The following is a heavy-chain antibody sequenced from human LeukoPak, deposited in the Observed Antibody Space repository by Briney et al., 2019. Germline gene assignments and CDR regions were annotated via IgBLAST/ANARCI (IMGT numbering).Heavy chain of an antibody. CDR2: IRYDGSNK. CDR1: GFTFSSYG. D-gene: IGHD3-22*01. Sequence: GGSLRLSCAASGFTFSSYGMHWVRQAPGKGLEWVAFIRYDGSNKYYADSVKGRFTISRDNSKNTLYLQMNSLRAEDTAVYYCAKDSSVTYYYDSSGDSLDYWGQGTLVTVSS. V-gene: IGHV3-30*02. J-gene: IGHJ4*02. CDR3: AKDSSVTYYYDSSGDSLDY.